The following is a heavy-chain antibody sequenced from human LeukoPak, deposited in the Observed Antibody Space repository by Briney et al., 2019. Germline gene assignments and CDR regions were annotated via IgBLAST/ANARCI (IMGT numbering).Heavy chain of an antibody. CDR3: ARDRGPIAAAGLDY. V-gene: IGHV1-18*01. CDR1: GYTFTSYG. CDR2: ISAYNGNT. D-gene: IGHD6-13*01. Sequence: ASVKVSCKASGYTFTSYGISWVRQAPGQGLEWMGWISAYNGNTNYAQKLQGRVTMTTDTSTGTAYMELRSLRSDDTAVYYCARDRGPIAAAGLDYWGQGTLVTVSS. J-gene: IGHJ4*02.